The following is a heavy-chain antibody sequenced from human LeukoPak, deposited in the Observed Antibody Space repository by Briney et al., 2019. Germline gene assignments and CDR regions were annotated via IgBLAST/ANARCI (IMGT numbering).Heavy chain of an antibody. CDR1: GDSVSSSSAS. Sequence: SQTLSLTCASSGDSVSSSSASWNWIRQSPSRGLEWLGRTYYRSKWYSDYAEFVKSRMTINADTSKNRFSLQLNSVNPADTAVYYCARGRDGSNFVDHWGQGALVTVSS. CDR2: TYYRSKWYS. V-gene: IGHV6-1*01. J-gene: IGHJ4*02. CDR3: ARGRDGSNFVDH. D-gene: IGHD5-24*01.